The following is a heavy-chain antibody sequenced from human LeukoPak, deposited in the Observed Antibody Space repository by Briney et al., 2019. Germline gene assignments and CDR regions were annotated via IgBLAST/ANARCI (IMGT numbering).Heavy chain of an antibody. CDR1: GFTFSSYA. CDR2: ISYDGSNK. CDR3: ARDGYNYDAFDI. V-gene: IGHV3-30-3*01. D-gene: IGHD5-24*01. Sequence: GGSLRLSCAASGFTFSSYAMHWVRQAPGKGLEWVAVISYDGSNKYYADSVKGRFTISRDNSKNTLYLQMNSLRAEDTAVYYCARDGYNYDAFDIWGQGTMVTVSS. J-gene: IGHJ3*02.